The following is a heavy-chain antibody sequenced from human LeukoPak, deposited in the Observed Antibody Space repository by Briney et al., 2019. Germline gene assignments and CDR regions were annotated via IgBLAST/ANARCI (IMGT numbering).Heavy chain of an antibody. CDR3: ATYSTASVGFHY. V-gene: IGHV4-61*08. CDR2: VFYTGST. J-gene: IGHJ4*02. Sequence: SETLSLTCTVSGVSISSGDYYWTWIRQPPGEGLEWIGYVFYTGSTNYNPSLESRVTISVDTSKNQVSLKLTSMTAADTAVYYCATYSTASVGFHYWGRGTLVTVSS. D-gene: IGHD6-13*01. CDR1: GVSISSGDYY.